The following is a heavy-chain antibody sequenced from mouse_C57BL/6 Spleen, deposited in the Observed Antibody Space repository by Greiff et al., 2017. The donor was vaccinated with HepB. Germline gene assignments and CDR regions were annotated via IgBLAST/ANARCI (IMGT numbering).Heavy chain of an antibody. Sequence: VQLQQSGAELVKPGASVKLSCKASGYTFTSYWMHWVKQRPGQGLEWIGMIHPNSGSTNYNEKFKSKATLTVDKSSSTAYMQLSSLTSEDSAVYYCARVPYDYVSAWFAYWGQGTLVTVSA. CDR2: IHPNSGST. CDR1: GYTFTSYW. V-gene: IGHV1-64*01. J-gene: IGHJ3*01. D-gene: IGHD2-4*01. CDR3: ARVPYDYVSAWFAY.